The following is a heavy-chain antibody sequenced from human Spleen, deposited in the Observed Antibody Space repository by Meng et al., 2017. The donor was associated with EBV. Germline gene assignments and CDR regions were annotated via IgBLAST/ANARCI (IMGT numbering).Heavy chain of an antibody. CDR2: INPIGGTT. J-gene: IGHJ2*01. Sequence: QLVRSGAEVKEPAASVKVSCKASGYTFTSYYLHWVRQAPGQGLEWMGIINPIGGTTSYAQEFQGRVAMTRDTSTSTVYMELSSLTSEDTAVYYCARDRRLGSAYWYFDLWGRGTLVTVSS. D-gene: IGHD7-27*01. V-gene: IGHV1-46*01. CDR1: GYTFTSYY. CDR3: ARDRRLGSAYWYFDL.